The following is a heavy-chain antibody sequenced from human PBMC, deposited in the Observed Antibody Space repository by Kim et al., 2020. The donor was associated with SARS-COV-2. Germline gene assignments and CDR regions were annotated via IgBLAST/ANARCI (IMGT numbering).Heavy chain of an antibody. CDR2: ISGSGGST. D-gene: IGHD2-2*01. CDR3: AKRVVPAARGLIAAAIDY. J-gene: IGHJ4*02. V-gene: IGHV3-23*01. Sequence: GGSLRLSCAASGFTFSSYAMSWVRQAPGKGLEWVSAISGSGGSTYYADSVKGRFTISRDNSKNTLYLQMNSLRAEDTAVYYCAKRVVPAARGLIAAAIDYWGQRTPVTVSS. CDR1: GFTFSSYA.